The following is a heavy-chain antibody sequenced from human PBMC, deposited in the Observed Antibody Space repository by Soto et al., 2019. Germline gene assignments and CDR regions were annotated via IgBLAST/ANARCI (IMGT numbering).Heavy chain of an antibody. Sequence: ASVKVSCKASGYTFTSYDINWVRQATGQGLEWMGWMNPNSGNTGYAQKFQGRVTMTRNTSISTAYMELSSLRSEDTAVYYCARGRRGDGCTNGVCHLQLAFDIWGQGTMVTVSS. CDR1: GYTFTSYD. V-gene: IGHV1-8*01. CDR2: MNPNSGNT. CDR3: ARGRRGDGCTNGVCHLQLAFDI. D-gene: IGHD2-8*01. J-gene: IGHJ3*02.